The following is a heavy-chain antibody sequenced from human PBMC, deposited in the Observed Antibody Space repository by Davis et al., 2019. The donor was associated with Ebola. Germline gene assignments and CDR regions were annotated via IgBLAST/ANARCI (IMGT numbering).Heavy chain of an antibody. J-gene: IGHJ4*02. V-gene: IGHV5-51*01. CDR3: ARLGYCSRGICSAFDS. CDR1: GYSFTSYW. D-gene: IGHD2-15*01. Sequence: PGGSLRLSCKGSGYSFTSYWIGWVRQVPGKGLDCMGIIYPGDADTRYNPSFQGHVTISADKSTNTALLQWRSLTASDTAIYYCARLGYCSRGICSAFDSWGQGTLVTVSS. CDR2: IYPGDADT.